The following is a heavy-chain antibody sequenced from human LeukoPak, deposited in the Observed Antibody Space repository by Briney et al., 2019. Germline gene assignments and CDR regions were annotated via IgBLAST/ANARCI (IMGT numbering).Heavy chain of an antibody. CDR1: GYTFTSYY. D-gene: IGHD4-17*01. CDR3: ARGYLATVTTVWFDP. Sequence: ASVTVSCMASGYTFTSYYMHWVRQAPGQGLEWMGIINHSGGSTNYAQKFQGRVTMTEDTSTDTAYMELSSLRSEETAVYYCARGYLATVTTVWFDPWGQGTLVTVSS. J-gene: IGHJ5*02. CDR2: INHSGGST. V-gene: IGHV1-46*01.